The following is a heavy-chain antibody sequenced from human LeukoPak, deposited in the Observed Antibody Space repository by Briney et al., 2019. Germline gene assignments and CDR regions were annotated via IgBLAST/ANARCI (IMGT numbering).Heavy chain of an antibody. Sequence: GGSLRLSCAASGFTFSNYAMRWVRQAPGKGLEWVSAISGSGGSTYYADSVKGRFTISRDNSKDTLYLQMNSLRAEDTAVYYCAKDKGETYYYGSGSFDYWGQGTLVTVSS. V-gene: IGHV3-23*01. CDR1: GFTFSNYA. D-gene: IGHD3-10*01. CDR3: AKDKGETYYYGSGSFDY. CDR2: ISGSGGST. J-gene: IGHJ4*02.